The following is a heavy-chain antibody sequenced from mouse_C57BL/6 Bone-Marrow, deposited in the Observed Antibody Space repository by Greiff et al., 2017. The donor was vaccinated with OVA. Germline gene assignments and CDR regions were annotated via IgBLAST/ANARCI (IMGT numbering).Heavy chain of an antibody. V-gene: IGHV1-76*01. D-gene: IGHD1-1*01. CDR3: AREITTVVAGDYYAMDY. CDR2: IYPGSGNT. CDR1: GYTFTDYY. Sequence: QVHVKQSGAELVRPGASVKLSCKASGYTFTDYYINWVKQRPGQGLEWIARIYPGSGNTYYNEKFKGKATLTAEKSSSTAYMQLSSLTSEDSAVYFCAREITTVVAGDYYAMDYWGQGTSVTVSS. J-gene: IGHJ4*01.